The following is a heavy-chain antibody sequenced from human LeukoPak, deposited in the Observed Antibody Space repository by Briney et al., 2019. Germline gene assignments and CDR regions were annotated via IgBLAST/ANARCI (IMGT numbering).Heavy chain of an antibody. CDR2: IYYSGST. CDR1: GGSISSYY. J-gene: IGHJ6*02. Sequence: SETLSLACTVSGGSISSYYWSWVRQPPGKGLEWIGYIYYSGSTNYNPSLKSRVTISVDTSKNQFSLKLSSVTAADTAVYYCAIRTGRAWGPGGSTVVTPYYYYGMDVWGQGTTVTVSS. D-gene: IGHD4-23*01. CDR3: AIRTGRAWGPGGSTVVTPYYYYGMDV. V-gene: IGHV4-59*01.